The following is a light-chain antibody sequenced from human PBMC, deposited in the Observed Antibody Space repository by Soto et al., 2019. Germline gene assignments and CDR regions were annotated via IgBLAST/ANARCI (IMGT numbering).Light chain of an antibody. J-gene: IGLJ1*01. CDR1: SSXXGAGYD. CDR3: QSYDSSLSGYV. CDR2: GNS. V-gene: IGLV1-40*01. Sequence: QPVXTQPPSVSGXXXXRVXXXXXGXSSXXGAGYDVHWYQQLPGTAPKLLIYGNSNRPSGVPDRFSGSKSGTSASLAITGLQAEDEADYYCQSYDSSLSGYVFGTGTKLTVL.